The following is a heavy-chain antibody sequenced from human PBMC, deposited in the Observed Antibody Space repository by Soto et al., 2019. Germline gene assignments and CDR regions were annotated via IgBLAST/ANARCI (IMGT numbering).Heavy chain of an antibody. V-gene: IGHV1-2*02. J-gene: IGHJ4*02. CDR2: INPTTGDT. Sequence: GASVKVSCKASGYSFTDYYIHWVRQAPGQGLEWMAWINPTTGDTHYAQKFQGRVTVTRDTSIKTAYMEMSGLRSDDTAVYYCGRFGLEGDSAVAAPDYWGPGSLVTVSS. D-gene: IGHD6-19*01. CDR1: GYSFTDYY. CDR3: GRFGLEGDSAVAAPDY.